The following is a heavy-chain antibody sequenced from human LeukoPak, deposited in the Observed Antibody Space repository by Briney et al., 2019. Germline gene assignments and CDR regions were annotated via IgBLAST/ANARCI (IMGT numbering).Heavy chain of an antibody. CDR2: IWYDGSIK. CDR3: ARGQQLVKTD. V-gene: IGHV3-33*01. CDR1: GLNFSTYG. D-gene: IGHD6-13*01. J-gene: IGHJ4*02. Sequence: GRSLRLSCAASGLNFSTYGMHWVRQAPGKGLEWVAVIWYDGSIKNYADSVKGRFTISRDNSKNTVYLQMDSLRAEDTALYYCARGQQLVKTDWGQGTLVTVSS.